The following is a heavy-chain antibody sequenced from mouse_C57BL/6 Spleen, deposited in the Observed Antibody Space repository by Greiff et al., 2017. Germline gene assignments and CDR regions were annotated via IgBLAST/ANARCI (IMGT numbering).Heavy chain of an antibody. CDR1: GYAFSSYW. CDR2: IYPGDGDT. V-gene: IGHV1-80*01. J-gene: IGHJ1*03. CDR3: ARGGNYSYWYVDV. Sequence: QVQLQQSGAELVKPGASVKISCKASGYAFSSYWMNWVKQRPGKGLEWIGQIYPGDGDTNYNGKFKGKATLTADKSSSTAYMQLSILTSEDSAVYFCARGGNYSYWYVDVWGTGTTVTGSS. D-gene: IGHD2-1*01.